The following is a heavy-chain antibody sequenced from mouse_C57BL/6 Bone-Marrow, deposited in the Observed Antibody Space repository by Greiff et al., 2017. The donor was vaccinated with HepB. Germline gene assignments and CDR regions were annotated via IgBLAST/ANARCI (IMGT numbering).Heavy chain of an antibody. J-gene: IGHJ3*01. D-gene: IGHD3-2*02. CDR3: ARTAQATC. Sequence: QVQLKQPGAELVKPGASVKLSCKASGYTFTSYWMQWVKQRPGQGLEWIGEIDPSDSYTNYNQKFKGKATLTVDTSSSTAYMQLSSLTSEDSAVYYCARTAQATCWGQRSLVTVSA. V-gene: IGHV1-50*01. CDR1: GYTFTSYW. CDR2: IDPSDSYT.